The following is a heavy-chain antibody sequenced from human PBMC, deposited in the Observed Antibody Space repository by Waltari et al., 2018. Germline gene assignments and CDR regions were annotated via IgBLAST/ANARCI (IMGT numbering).Heavy chain of an antibody. D-gene: IGHD6-19*01. J-gene: IGHJ4*02. V-gene: IGHV1-18*01. CDR3: ARVPHRSTGWLQAPYNFDF. CDR1: GYTFTSYG. Sequence: QVQLGQSGNEVKKPGASVKVSCKASGYTFTSYGISWVRQAPGQGLEWMGWISVFNGHTNYAQRLQGRVSMTADTSTSTSYMELRSLISDDTAVYYCARVPHRSTGWLQAPYNFDFWGQGTLVTVSS. CDR2: ISVFNGHT.